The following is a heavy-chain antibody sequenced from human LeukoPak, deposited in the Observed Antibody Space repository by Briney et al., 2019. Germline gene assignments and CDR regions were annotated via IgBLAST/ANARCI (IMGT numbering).Heavy chain of an antibody. J-gene: IGHJ4*02. CDR2: IDSSSGYM. D-gene: IGHD1-26*01. CDR1: GFTFSSYS. CDR3: ARLAGAGSSGFDY. Sequence: GGSLRLSCAASGFTFSSYSMNWVRQAPGKGLEWVSSIDSSSGYMKYAESVRGRFTISRDNAKNSLYLHMSSLRAEDTAVYYCARLAGAGSSGFDYWGQGTLVTVSS. V-gene: IGHV3-21*01.